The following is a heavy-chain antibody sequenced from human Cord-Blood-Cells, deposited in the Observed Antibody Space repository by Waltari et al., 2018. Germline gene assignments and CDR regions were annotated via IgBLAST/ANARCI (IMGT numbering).Heavy chain of an antibody. CDR3: AADGGAYDSSGYYFDY. V-gene: IGHV1-58*01. CDR2: IVVGSGNT. D-gene: IGHD3-22*01. J-gene: IGHJ4*02. CDR1: GFTFTSSA. Sequence: QMQLVQSGPEVKKPGTSVKVSCKASGFTFTSSAVQWVRQDRGQRLEWIGWIVVGSGNTNYAQKFQERVTITRDMSTSTAYMELSSLRSEDTAVYYCAADGGAYDSSGYYFDYWGQGTLVTVSS.